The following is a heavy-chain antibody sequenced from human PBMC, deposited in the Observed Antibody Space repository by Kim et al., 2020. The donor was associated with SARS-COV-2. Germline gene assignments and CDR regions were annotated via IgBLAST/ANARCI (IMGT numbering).Heavy chain of an antibody. CDR3: AKPLRYSGYDFHAFDI. CDR2: ISGDGGST. Sequence: GGSLRLSCAASGFTFDDYAMHWVRQAPGKGLEWVSLISGDGGSTYYADSVKGRFTISRDNSKNSLYLQMNSLRTEDTALYYCAKPLRYSGYDFHAFDIWGQGTMVTVSS. J-gene: IGHJ3*02. V-gene: IGHV3-43*02. CDR1: GFTFDDYA. D-gene: IGHD5-12*01.